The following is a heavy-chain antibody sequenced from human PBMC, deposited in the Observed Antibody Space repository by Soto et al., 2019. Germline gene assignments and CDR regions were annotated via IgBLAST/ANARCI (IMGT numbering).Heavy chain of an antibody. CDR2: MNPNSVNT. D-gene: IGHD4-17*01. CDR1: VYTFTSYD. V-gene: IGHV1-8*01. Sequence: QVQLVQSGAEVKKPGASVKVSCKASVYTFTSYDIHWVRQATGQGLEWMGWMNPNSVNTGYAQKFQGRVTMTRNTSIRTAFRELSSLRAADTAVYYCARVRDGDYGLDYWGQGTLVTVSS. J-gene: IGHJ4*02. CDR3: ARVRDGDYGLDY.